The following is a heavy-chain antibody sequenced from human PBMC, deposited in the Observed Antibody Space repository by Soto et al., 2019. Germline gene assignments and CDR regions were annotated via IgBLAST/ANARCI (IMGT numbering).Heavy chain of an antibody. CDR3: ARTMGGIAAAGNDY. J-gene: IGHJ4*02. V-gene: IGHV1-8*01. Sequence: QVQLVQSGAEVKKPGASVKVSCKAPGYTFSTYDIDWVRLATGQGLEWMGSMNPNSGNTEYAQKFQGRVTMTRDTSISTAYMELSSLRSEDTAIYYCARTMGGIAAAGNDYWGQGTLVTVSS. CDR2: MNPNSGNT. D-gene: IGHD6-13*01. CDR1: GYTFSTYD.